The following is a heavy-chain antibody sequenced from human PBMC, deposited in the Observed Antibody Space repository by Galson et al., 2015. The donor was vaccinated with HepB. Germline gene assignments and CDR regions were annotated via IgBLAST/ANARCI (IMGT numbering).Heavy chain of an antibody. CDR1: GFTFSSSD. CDR2: ISSRSSYI. CDR3: ATGSRWELHDGAFDI. V-gene: IGHV3-21*01. J-gene: IGHJ3*02. Sequence: SLRLSCAASGFTFSSSDVNWVRQAPGKGLEWVSYISSRSSYIYYADSVKGRFTISRDNAKNSLYLQMNSLRGEDTAVYYCATGSRWELHDGAFDIWGQGTMVTVSS. D-gene: IGHD1-7*01.